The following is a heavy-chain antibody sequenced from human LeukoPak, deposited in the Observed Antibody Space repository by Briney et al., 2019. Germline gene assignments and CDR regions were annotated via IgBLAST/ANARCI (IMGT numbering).Heavy chain of an antibody. D-gene: IGHD2-2*01. CDR3: AKEPREYCSSTSCPNWIDP. V-gene: IGHV3-23*01. CDR2: ISGSRGTT. CDR1: GFTFSSYA. J-gene: IGHJ5*02. Sequence: PGGSLRLSCAASGFTFSSYAMSWLRQAPGKGLYWVSAISGSRGTTYYADSVKGRFTISRDNSKNTLYLQMSRLRAEDTAVYYCAKEPREYCSSTSCPNWIDPWGQGTLVTVSS.